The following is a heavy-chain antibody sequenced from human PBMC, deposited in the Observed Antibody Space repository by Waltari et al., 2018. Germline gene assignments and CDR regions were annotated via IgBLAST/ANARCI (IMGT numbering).Heavy chain of an antibody. CDR3: AKDNSDTGYYMDV. V-gene: IGHV3-30*18. J-gene: IGHJ6*03. D-gene: IGHD1-26*01. CDR2: ISSDGIYK. Sequence: QVQLVESGGGVVQPGRSLRLSCAASGFTFSRYGVHGVRQAPGKGLEWVAVISSDGIYKDYADSVKGRFTISRDNSKNTLYLQMNSLRAEDTALYYCAKDNSDTGYYMDVWGKGTTVTISS. CDR1: GFTFSRYG.